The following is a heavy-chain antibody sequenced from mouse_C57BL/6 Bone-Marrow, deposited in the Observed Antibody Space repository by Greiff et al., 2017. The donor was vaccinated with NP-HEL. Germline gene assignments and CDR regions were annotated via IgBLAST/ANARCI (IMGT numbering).Heavy chain of an antibody. CDR3: AGDSTGKGYFDY. D-gene: IGHD4-1*01. J-gene: IGHJ2*01. Sequence: VKLMESGPGLVKPSQSLFPTCSITGFPITSGYYWIWIRQSPGKPLEWMGYIPHSGETFYNPSLQSPISITRETSKNQFFLQLNSVTTEDTAMYYCAGDSTGKGYFDYWGQGTTLTVSS. CDR1: GFPITSGYY. CDR2: IPHSGET. V-gene: IGHV12-3*01.